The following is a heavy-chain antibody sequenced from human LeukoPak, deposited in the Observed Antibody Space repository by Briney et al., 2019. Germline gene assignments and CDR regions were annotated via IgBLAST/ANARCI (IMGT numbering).Heavy chain of an antibody. J-gene: IGHJ4*02. Sequence: TGGSLRLSCAASGFTFSSYWMHWVRHAPGKGLVWVSRINNDGSSTNYADSVKGRFTISRDNAKNTLYLQMNSLRAEDTGVYYCASERWLQYWGQGTLVTVSS. V-gene: IGHV3-74*01. D-gene: IGHD5-24*01. CDR2: INNDGSST. CDR1: GFTFSSYW. CDR3: ASERWLQY.